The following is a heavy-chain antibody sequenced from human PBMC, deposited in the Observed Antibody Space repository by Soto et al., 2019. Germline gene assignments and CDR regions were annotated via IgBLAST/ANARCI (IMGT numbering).Heavy chain of an antibody. J-gene: IGHJ4*02. CDR3: AIGPLAEAGRFDF. Sequence: SETLSLTCAVYGGSFSGYYWSWIRQPPGKGLEWIGEINHSGSTNYNPSLKSRVTISVDTSKNQFSLKLSSVTAADTAVYYCAIGPLAEAGRFDFWGQGTLVTVSS. CDR1: GGSFSGYY. V-gene: IGHV4-34*01. D-gene: IGHD6-13*01. CDR2: INHSGST.